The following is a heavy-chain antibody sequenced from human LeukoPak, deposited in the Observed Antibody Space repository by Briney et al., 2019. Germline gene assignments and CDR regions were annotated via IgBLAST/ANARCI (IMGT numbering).Heavy chain of an antibody. CDR1: GFSLSTSGVG. CDR3: THRRYPYGQPNY. D-gene: IGHD3-10*01. CDR2: IYWDDGK. J-gene: IGHJ4*02. V-gene: IGHV2-5*02. Sequence: ESGPTLVNPTQTLTLTCTFSGFSLSTSGVGVGWIRQPPGKALEWLALIYWDDGKRYSPSLKRRLTITKDTSKNQVVLTMTNMDPVDTATYYCTHRRYPYGQPNYWGQGTLVTVSS.